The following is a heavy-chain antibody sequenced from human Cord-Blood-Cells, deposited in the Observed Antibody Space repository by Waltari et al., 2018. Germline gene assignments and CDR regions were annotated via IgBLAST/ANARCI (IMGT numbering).Heavy chain of an antibody. D-gene: IGHD3-10*01. CDR3: ARGSVVRGVIIDY. V-gene: IGHV3-7*01. Sequence: EVQLVESGGGLVQPGGSLRLSCAASAFTFSSSWMSWFRRAPGKGREWVANIKQDGSEKYYVDSVKGRFTISRDNAKNSLYLQMNSLRAEDTAVYYCARGSVVRGVIIDYWGQGTLVTVSS. J-gene: IGHJ4*02. CDR1: AFTFSSSW. CDR2: IKQDGSEK.